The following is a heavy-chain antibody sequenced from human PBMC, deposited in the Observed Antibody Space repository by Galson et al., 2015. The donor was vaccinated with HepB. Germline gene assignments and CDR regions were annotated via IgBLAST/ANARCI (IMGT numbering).Heavy chain of an antibody. J-gene: IGHJ3*02. CDR2: IYPSDSDT. CDR3: ARDIAVTYYYDSSAVEAFDI. CDR1: GYSFTNYW. V-gene: IGHV5-51*01. D-gene: IGHD3-22*01. Sequence: QSGAEVKKPGESLKISCKGSGYSFTNYWIGWVRQMPGKGLEWMAIIYPSDSDTRYSPSFQGQVTISADKSVSTAYLQWSSLKASDTAVYYCARDIAVTYYYDSSAVEAFDIWGQGTMVTVSS.